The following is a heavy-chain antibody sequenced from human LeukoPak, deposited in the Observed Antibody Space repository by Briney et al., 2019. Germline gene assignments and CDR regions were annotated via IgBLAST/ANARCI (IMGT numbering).Heavy chain of an antibody. D-gene: IGHD2-15*01. CDR1: GFTFTSYY. J-gene: IGHJ5*02. CDR2: INPSGSYT. Sequence: ASVKVSCKASGFTFTSYYMHWVRQAPGQGLEWMGIINPSGSYTSYAQKFQGRVTMTRDTSTSTVYMELSSLRSEDTAVYYCARDNSGGSTWWFDPWGQGTLVTVST. V-gene: IGHV1-46*01. CDR3: ARDNSGGSTWWFDP.